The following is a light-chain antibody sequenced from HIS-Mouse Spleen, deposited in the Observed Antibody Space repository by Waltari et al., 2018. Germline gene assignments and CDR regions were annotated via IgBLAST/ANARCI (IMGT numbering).Light chain of an antibody. V-gene: IGKV1-5*03. J-gene: IGKJ1*01. CDR1: QSISSW. CDR2: KAS. CDR3: QQYNSYWT. Sequence: DIQMTQSPSTLSASVGDRVTITCRASQSISSWLAWYQQKPGKAPKLLIYKASSLESGVQSRFIGSGSGTEFTLTISSLQPDDFATYYCQQYNSYWTFGQGTKVEIK.